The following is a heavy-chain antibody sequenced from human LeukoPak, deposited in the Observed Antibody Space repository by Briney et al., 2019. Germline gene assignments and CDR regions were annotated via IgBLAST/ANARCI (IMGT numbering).Heavy chain of an antibody. D-gene: IGHD2-21*01. V-gene: IGHV4-4*02. Sequence: SETLSLTCTISGGSITSNHWSWVRQPPGKGLEWIGQVHHSGGTSYNPSLRSRVTISIDKSENQFSLKLNSVTAADTAVYYCARHGGHYQSDDWGQGTLVTVSS. CDR2: VHHSGGT. CDR1: GGSITSNH. CDR3: ARHGGHYQSDD. J-gene: IGHJ4*02.